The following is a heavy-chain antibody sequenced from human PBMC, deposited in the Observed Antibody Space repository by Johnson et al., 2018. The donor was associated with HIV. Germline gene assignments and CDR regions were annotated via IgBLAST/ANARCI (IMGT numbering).Heavy chain of an antibody. Sequence: QVQLVESGGGVVQPGTSLRLSCAASGFTFSYYAIFWVRQAPGKGLEWVAVISHDGSNKYYADSVKGRFTISRDNSKNTLSLQMNSLRPEDTAVYYCAKGGGQLWFYIAFDIWGQGTMVTVSS. V-gene: IGHV3-30-3*01. CDR3: AKGGGQLWFYIAFDI. CDR1: GFTFSYYA. J-gene: IGHJ3*02. D-gene: IGHD5-18*01. CDR2: ISHDGSNK.